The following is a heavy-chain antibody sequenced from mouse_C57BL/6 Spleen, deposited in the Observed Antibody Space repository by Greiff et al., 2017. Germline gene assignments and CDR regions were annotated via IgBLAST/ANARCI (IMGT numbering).Heavy chain of an antibody. J-gene: IGHJ3*01. CDR1: GYAFSSSW. D-gene: IGHD3-2*02. V-gene: IGHV1-82*01. CDR3: ARDSSGFFAY. Sequence: VNVVESGPELVKPGASVKISCKASGYAFSSSWMNWVKQRPGKGLEWIGRIYPGDGDTNYNGKFKGKATLTADKSSSTAYMQLSSLTSEDSAVYFCARDSSGFFAYWGQGTLVTVSA. CDR2: IYPGDGDT.